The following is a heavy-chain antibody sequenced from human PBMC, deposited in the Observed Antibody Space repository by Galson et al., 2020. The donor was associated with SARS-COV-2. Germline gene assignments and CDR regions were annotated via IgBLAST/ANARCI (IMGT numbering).Heavy chain of an antibody. CDR1: GGSISSGGYY. V-gene: IGHV4-31*03. D-gene: IGHD1-26*01. CDR2: IYYSGST. J-gene: IGHJ3*02. Sequence: ETSETLSLTCTVSGGSISSGGYYWTWIRQHPGKGLEWIGYIYYSGSTYYNPSLKSRVTISVDTSKNQFSLKLSSVTAADTAVYYCARDSGSYYAFDIWGQGTMVTVS. CDR3: ARDSGSYYAFDI.